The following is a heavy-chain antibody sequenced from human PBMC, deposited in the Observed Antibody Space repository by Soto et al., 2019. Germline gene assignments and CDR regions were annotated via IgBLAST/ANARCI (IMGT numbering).Heavy chain of an antibody. CDR1: GYTFTAYH. D-gene: IGHD1-1*01. CDR3: ARVSHGTNSPLDS. Sequence: QVQLLQSGAEVRKPGAALRLSCKASGYTFTAYHIHWVRQAPGQGLEWMAWINPKGGHTLYEQNFRGRATLTRDTSLTSVGMEMRRLTSADTAVYFCARVSHGTNSPLDSWGQGTLVTVTS. CDR2: INPKGGHT. V-gene: IGHV1-2*02. J-gene: IGHJ5*01.